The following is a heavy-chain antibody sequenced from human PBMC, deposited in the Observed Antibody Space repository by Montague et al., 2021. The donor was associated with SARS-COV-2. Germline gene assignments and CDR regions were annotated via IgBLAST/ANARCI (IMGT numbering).Heavy chain of an antibody. J-gene: IGHJ4*02. CDR1: GFTFSSYS. D-gene: IGHD3-9*01. CDR2: ISSSSSYI. CDR3: ARDPYYDILTGYYNY. Sequence: LRLSCAASGFTFSSYSMNWVRQAPGKGLEWVSSISSSSSYIYYADSVKGRFTISRDNAKNSLYLQMNSLRAEDTAVYYCARDPYYDILTGYYNYWGQGTLVAVSS. V-gene: IGHV3-21*01.